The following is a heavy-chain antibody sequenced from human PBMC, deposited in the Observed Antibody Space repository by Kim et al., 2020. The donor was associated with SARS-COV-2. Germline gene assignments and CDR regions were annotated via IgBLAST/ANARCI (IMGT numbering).Heavy chain of an antibody. D-gene: IGHD3-9*01. CDR3: ARHSIATLRYSLPPPAAFDS. Sequence: SETLSLTCTVSGGSISSTSYYWGWIRQPPGKGLEWIGSTYYGGSAYYNPSLKSRVTISVDTSKNQFSLRLTSVTAADTAVYFCARHSIATLRYSLPPPAAFDSWGQGTMVTVSS. CDR2: TYYGGSA. V-gene: IGHV4-39*01. CDR1: GGSISSTSYY. J-gene: IGHJ3*02.